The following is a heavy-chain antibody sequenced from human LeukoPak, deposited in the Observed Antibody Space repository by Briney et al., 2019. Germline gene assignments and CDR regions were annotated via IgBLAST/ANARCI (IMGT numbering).Heavy chain of an antibody. CDR1: GGSISSSSYY. Sequence: SETLSLTCTVSGGSISSSSYYWGWIRQPPGKGLEWIGSIYYSGSTYYNPSLKSRVTISVDTSKNQFSLKLSSVTAADTAVYYCARLYCSGGSCARFDYWGQGTLVTVSS. V-gene: IGHV4-39*01. D-gene: IGHD2-15*01. J-gene: IGHJ4*02. CDR3: ARLYCSGGSCARFDY. CDR2: IYYSGST.